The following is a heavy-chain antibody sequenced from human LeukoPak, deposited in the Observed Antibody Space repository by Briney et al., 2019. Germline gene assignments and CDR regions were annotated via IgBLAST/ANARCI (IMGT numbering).Heavy chain of an antibody. CDR1: GGPISSYY. CDR3: ARVNEYSSSSGGPINYYYYMDV. D-gene: IGHD6-6*01. CDR2: IYYSGST. V-gene: IGHV4-59*01. J-gene: IGHJ6*03. Sequence: SETLSLTCTVSGGPISSYYWSWIRQPLGKGLEWIGYIYYSGSTNYNPSLKSRVTILVDTYKNQFSLKLSSVTTADTAVYYCARVNEYSSSSGGPINYYYYMDVWGKGTTVTVSS.